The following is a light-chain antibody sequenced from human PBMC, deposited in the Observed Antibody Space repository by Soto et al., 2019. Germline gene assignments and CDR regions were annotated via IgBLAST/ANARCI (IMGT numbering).Light chain of an antibody. CDR1: QSVGAW. CDR2: RAS. V-gene: IGKV1-5*03. J-gene: IGKJ1*01. Sequence: DIQMTQFPSTLSASVGDRVTITCRASQSVGAWLAWYQQKPGKAPKVLISRASSLQGGVPSRFSGSGSGTEFTLTIRSLQPYDLATYYCLQYNSYWTFGQGTKVEIK. CDR3: LQYNSYWT.